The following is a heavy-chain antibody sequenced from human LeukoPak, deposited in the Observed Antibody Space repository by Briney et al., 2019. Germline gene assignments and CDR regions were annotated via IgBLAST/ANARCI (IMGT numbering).Heavy chain of an antibody. CDR1: GITFSNFA. Sequence: GGSLRLSCAASGITFSNFAMSWVRQAPGKGLEWVSTISGSGGTTYDADSVKGRFTISRDNSRNTLYLKMNSLRAEDTAVYYCAKVRVATTGPFDYWGQGTLVTASS. CDR3: AKVRVATTGPFDY. J-gene: IGHJ4*02. V-gene: IGHV3-23*01. D-gene: IGHD5-12*01. CDR2: ISGSGGTT.